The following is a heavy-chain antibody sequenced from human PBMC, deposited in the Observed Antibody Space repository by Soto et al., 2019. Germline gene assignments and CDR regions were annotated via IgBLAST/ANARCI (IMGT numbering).Heavy chain of an antibody. D-gene: IGHD2-2*01. CDR2: INHSGST. J-gene: IGHJ5*02. Sequence: PSETLSLTCAVYGGSFSGYYWSWIRQPPGKGLEWIGEINHSGSTNYNPSLKSRVTISVDTSKNQFSLKLSSVTAADTAVYYCARVLGYCSSTSCYGWWFDPWGQGTLVTVSS. CDR1: GGSFSGYY. CDR3: ARVLGYCSSTSCYGWWFDP. V-gene: IGHV4-34*01.